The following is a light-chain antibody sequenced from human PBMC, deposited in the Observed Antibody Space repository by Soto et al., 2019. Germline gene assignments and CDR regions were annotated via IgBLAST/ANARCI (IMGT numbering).Light chain of an antibody. CDR3: QQSYSTRLS. Sequence: DILMTQSPPSLSASVGDRVTITCRASQSISSYLNWYQQKPGKPPKLLIYAASSLQSGVPSRFSGCGSGIDFSLTFSSLQQEDFATYYCQQSYSTRLSFGGGTQVDIK. V-gene: IGKV1-39*01. J-gene: IGKJ4*01. CDR2: AAS. CDR1: QSISSY.